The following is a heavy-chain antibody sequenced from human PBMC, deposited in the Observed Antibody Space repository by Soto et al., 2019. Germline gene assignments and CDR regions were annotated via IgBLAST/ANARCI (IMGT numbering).Heavy chain of an antibody. CDR2: ISYDGSNK. V-gene: IGHV3-30-3*01. D-gene: IGHD3-3*01. J-gene: IGHJ5*02. Sequence: GGSLRLSCAASGFTFSSYAMHWVRQAPGKGLEWVAVISYDGSNKYYADSVKGRFTISRDNSKNTLYLQMNSLRAEDTAVYYCARGRRITIFGVVISPPDGWFDPWGQGTLVTVSS. CDR3: ARGRRITIFGVVISPPDGWFDP. CDR1: GFTFSSYA.